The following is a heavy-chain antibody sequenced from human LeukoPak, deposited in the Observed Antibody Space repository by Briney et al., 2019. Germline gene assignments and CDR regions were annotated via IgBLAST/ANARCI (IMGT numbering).Heavy chain of an antibody. V-gene: IGHV1-69-2*01. Sequence: ASVKVYCKVSGYTFTDYYMHWVQQAPGKGLEWMGLVDPEDGETIYAEKFQGRVTITADTSTDTAYMELSSLRSEDTAVYYCATAPSSGVQNYDFWSGYPGDNWFDPWGQGTLVTVSS. CDR3: ATAPSSGVQNYDFWSGYPGDNWFDP. CDR2: VDPEDGET. J-gene: IGHJ5*02. CDR1: GYTFTDYY. D-gene: IGHD3-3*01.